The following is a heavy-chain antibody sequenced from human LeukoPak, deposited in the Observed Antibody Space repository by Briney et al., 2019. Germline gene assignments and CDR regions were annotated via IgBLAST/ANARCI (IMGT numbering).Heavy chain of an antibody. CDR3: ARPSDRIVGATED. D-gene: IGHD1-26*01. J-gene: IGHJ4*02. CDR1: GYSISSGYY. Sequence: SETLSLTCNVSGYSISSGYYWGWIRQPPGKGLEWIGNIFHSGSTHYNPSLKSRVTISVDTSNNQFSLKLSSVTAADTAVYYCARPSDRIVGATEDWGQGTLVTVSS. V-gene: IGHV4-38-2*02. CDR2: IFHSGST.